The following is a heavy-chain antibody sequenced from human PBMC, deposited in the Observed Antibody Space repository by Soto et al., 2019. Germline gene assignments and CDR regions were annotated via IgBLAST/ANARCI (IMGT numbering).Heavy chain of an antibody. CDR2: ISYDGSNK. Sequence: PGKGLEWVAVISYDGSNKYYADSVKGRFTISRDNSKNTLYLQMNSLRAEDTAVYYCAKDQSSSSSGYYYYGMDVWGQGTTVTVSS. J-gene: IGHJ6*02. V-gene: IGHV3-30*18. D-gene: IGHD6-6*01. CDR3: AKDQSSSSSGYYYYGMDV.